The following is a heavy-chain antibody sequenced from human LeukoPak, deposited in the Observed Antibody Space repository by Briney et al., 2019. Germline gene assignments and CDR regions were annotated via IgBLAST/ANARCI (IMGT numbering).Heavy chain of an antibody. D-gene: IGHD4-23*01. V-gene: IGHV3-48*01. Sequence: GGSLRLSCAASGFTFSSYSMNWVRQAPGKGLEWVSYISSSSTIYYADSVEGRFTISRDNAKNSLYLQVNSLRAEDTAVYYCARGGDNGYYYYYYMDVWGKGTTVTVSS. CDR2: ISSSSTI. J-gene: IGHJ6*03. CDR1: GFTFSSYS. CDR3: ARGGDNGYYYYYYMDV.